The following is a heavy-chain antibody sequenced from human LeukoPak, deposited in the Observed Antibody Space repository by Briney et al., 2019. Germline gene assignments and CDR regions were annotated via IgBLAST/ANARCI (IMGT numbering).Heavy chain of an antibody. Sequence: KPSETLSLTCTVSGGSISSDNYSWSWIRQPAGKGLEWIGHIYTSGTTNYNPSLKSRVTMSIGTSKNQFSLKLSSVTAADTAIYYCARDAKYYYGSRTYFFFEYWGQGTLLTVSS. CDR1: GGSISSDNYS. V-gene: IGHV4-61*09. J-gene: IGHJ4*02. CDR2: IYTSGTT. CDR3: ARDAKYYYGSRTYFFFEY. D-gene: IGHD3-10*01.